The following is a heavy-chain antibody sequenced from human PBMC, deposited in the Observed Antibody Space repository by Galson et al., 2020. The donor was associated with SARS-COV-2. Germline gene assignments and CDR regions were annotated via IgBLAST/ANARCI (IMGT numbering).Heavy chain of an antibody. CDR2: ISSSGSTI. J-gene: IGHJ4*02. D-gene: IGHD5-12*01. Sequence: GESLKISCAASGFTFSDYYMSWVRQAPGKGLEWVSYISSSGSTIYYADSVKGRFTISRDNAKNSLYLQMSSLRAEDTAVYYCAREPIVPTMGLDYWGQGTLVTVSS. V-gene: IGHV3-11*01. CDR1: GFTFSDYY. CDR3: AREPIVPTMGLDY.